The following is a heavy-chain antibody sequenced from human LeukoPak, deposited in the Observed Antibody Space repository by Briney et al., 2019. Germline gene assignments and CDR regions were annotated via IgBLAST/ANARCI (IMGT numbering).Heavy chain of an antibody. CDR2: IYFSGST. V-gene: IGHV4-39*01. CDR3: ARPGYSYGFNWYFDL. J-gene: IGHJ2*01. CDR1: GGSISSSSYY. D-gene: IGHD5-18*01. Sequence: SETLSLTCTVSGGSISSSSYYWGWIRQPPGKGLEWIGCIYFSGSTYYNPSLKSRVTISVDTSKNQFSLKLTSVTAADTAVYYCARPGYSYGFNWYFDLWGRGTLVTVSS.